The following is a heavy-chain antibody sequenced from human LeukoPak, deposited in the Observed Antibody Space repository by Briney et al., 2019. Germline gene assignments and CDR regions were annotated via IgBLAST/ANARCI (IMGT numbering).Heavy chain of an antibody. CDR1: GFTFSSYA. CDR3: AREKFPEGDADCYYYYGMDV. Sequence: GRSLRLSCAASGFTFSSYAMHWVRQAPGKGLEWVAVISYDGSNKYYADSVKGRFTISRDNSKNTLYLQMNSLRAEDTAVYYCAREKFPEGDADCYYYYGMDVWGQGTTVTVSS. V-gene: IGHV3-30-3*01. CDR2: ISYDGSNK. J-gene: IGHJ6*02. D-gene: IGHD1-14*01.